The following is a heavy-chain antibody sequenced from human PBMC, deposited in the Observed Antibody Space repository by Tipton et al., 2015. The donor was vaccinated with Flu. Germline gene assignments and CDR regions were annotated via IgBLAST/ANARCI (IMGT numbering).Heavy chain of an antibody. D-gene: IGHD3-10*02. Sequence: TLSLTCTVSGGSISRGSYYYNWIRQPAGEGLEWIGRIYTNANTNYKASLKSRVTISIDRSKNQFSLRLSSVTAADTAVFYCARHTGDSVRGVIDNWGQGALVTVSS. CDR2: IYTNANT. V-gene: IGHV4-61*02. J-gene: IGHJ4*02. CDR3: ARHTGDSVRGVIDN. CDR1: GGSISRGSYY.